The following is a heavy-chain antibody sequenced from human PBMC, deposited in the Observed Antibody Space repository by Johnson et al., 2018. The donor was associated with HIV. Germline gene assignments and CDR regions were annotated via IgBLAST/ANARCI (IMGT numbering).Heavy chain of an antibody. CDR2: ISDYGSKK. D-gene: IGHD5-24*01. Sequence: QVQLVESGGGVVQPGRSLRLSCAASGFTFSRYAMDWVRQAPGKGLEWVAGISDYGSKKYHGDSVKGRFTISRDNSKNTLYLQMNSLRAEDTAVYYCARACRDGDTCDVFDIWGQGTMVTVSS. CDR1: GFTFSRYA. CDR3: ARACRDGDTCDVFDI. V-gene: IGHV3-30*03. J-gene: IGHJ3*02.